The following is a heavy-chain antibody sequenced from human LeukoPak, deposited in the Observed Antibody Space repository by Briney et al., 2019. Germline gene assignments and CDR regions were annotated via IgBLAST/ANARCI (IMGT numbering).Heavy chain of an antibody. V-gene: IGHV4-38-2*02. D-gene: IGHD3-22*01. Sequence: SETLSLTCTVSGYSISNGYYWGWIRQPPGKGLEWIATIYHSGSTCYNPSLKSRVTISVDTSKNQFSLKLSSVTAADTAVYYCARASYSYDINGWVPFDYWGQGTLVTVSS. J-gene: IGHJ4*02. CDR2: IYHSGST. CDR3: ARASYSYDINGWVPFDY. CDR1: GYSISNGYY.